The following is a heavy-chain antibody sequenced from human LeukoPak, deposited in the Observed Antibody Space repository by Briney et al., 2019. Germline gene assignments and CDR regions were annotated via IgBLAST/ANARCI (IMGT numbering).Heavy chain of an antibody. V-gene: IGHV4-34*01. J-gene: IGHJ4*02. CDR3: ASYGDYCS. D-gene: IGHD4-17*01. Sequence: PSETLSLTCAVYGGSFSGYYWSWIRQPPGKGLEWIGEINHSGSTNYNPSHKSRVTISVDTSKNQFSLKLSSVTAADTAVYYCASYGDYCSWGQGTLVTVSS. CDR2: INHSGST. CDR1: GGSFSGYY.